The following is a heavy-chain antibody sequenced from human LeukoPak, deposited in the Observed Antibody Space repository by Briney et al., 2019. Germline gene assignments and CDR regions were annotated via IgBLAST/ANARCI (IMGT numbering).Heavy chain of an antibody. CDR3: ARGNSNHDAFDI. D-gene: IGHD4-11*01. V-gene: IGHV4-30-2*01. Sequence: SQTLSLTCAVSGGSISSGGYSWSWIRQPPGKGLEWIGYIYHSGSTYYNPSLKSRVTISVDRSKNQFSLKLSSVTAADTAVYYCARGNSNHDAFDIWGQGTMVTVSS. CDR1: GGSISSGGYS. CDR2: IYHSGST. J-gene: IGHJ3*02.